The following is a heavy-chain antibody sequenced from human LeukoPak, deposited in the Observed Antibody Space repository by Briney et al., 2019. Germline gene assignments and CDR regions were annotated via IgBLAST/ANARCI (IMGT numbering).Heavy chain of an antibody. D-gene: IGHD3-9*01. J-gene: IGHJ5*02. V-gene: IGHV4-59*08. CDR2: IYYSGST. Sequence: PSETLSLTCAVYGGSFSGYYWSWIRQPPGKGLEWIGYIYYSGSTNYNPSLKSRVTISVDTSKNQFSLKLSSVTAADTAVYYCASSRYFDINWFDPWGQGTLVTVSS. CDR3: ASSRYFDINWFDP. CDR1: GGSFSGYY.